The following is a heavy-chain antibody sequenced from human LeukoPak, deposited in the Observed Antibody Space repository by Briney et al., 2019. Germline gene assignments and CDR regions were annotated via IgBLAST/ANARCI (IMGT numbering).Heavy chain of an antibody. J-gene: IGHJ4*02. V-gene: IGHV3-30-3*01. Sequence: GGSLRLSCAASRFTFSSYAMHWVRQAPGKGREWVAVISYDGSNKYYADSVKGRFTISRDNSKNTLYLQMNSLRAEDTAVYYCARDGGYSYGNAYSVYYFDYWGQGTLVTVSS. D-gene: IGHD5-18*01. CDR3: ARDGGYSYGNAYSVYYFDY. CDR1: RFTFSSYA. CDR2: ISYDGSNK.